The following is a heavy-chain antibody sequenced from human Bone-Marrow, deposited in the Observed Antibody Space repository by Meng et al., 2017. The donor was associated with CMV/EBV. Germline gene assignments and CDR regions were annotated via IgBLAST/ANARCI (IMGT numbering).Heavy chain of an antibody. CDR2: IWYDGSNE. CDR3: ARDVSRGCTGGTFYWAEYFQH. CDR1: GFTSSTYG. J-gene: IGHJ1*01. Sequence: GGSLRLSCAASGFTSSTYGMHWVRQAPGKGLEWVAIIWYDGSNEQYADSVKGRFTISRDNSKNMLYLQMNSLRIEDTAVYYCARDVSRGCTGGTFYWAEYFQHWGQGTRVTVSS. D-gene: IGHD2-15*01. V-gene: IGHV3-30*02.